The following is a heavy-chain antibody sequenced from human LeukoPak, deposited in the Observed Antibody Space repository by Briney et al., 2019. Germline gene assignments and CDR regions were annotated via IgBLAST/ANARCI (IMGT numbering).Heavy chain of an antibody. CDR2: IYYSGST. CDR1: GGSISGSSYY. V-gene: IGHV4-39*01. Sequence: PSETLSLTCTVSGGSISGSSYYWGWIRQPPGKGLERIGSIYYSGSTYYNPSLKSRVTISVDTSKNQFSLKLSSVTAADTAVYYCARQGRTAAFDIWGQGTMVTVSS. D-gene: IGHD1-14*01. CDR3: ARQGRTAAFDI. J-gene: IGHJ3*02.